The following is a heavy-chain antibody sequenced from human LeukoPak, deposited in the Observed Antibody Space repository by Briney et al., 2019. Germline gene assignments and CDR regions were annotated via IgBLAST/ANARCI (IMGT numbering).Heavy chain of an antibody. CDR1: GYTFTSYG. Sequence: ASVKVSCKASGYTFTSYGISWVRQDPAQGLEWMGWISAYNGNTNYAQKLQGRVTMTTDTSTSTAYMELRSLRSDDTAVYYCARDLGGWDIVVVVAAADAFDIWGQGTMVTVSS. CDR2: ISAYNGNT. D-gene: IGHD2-15*01. J-gene: IGHJ3*02. CDR3: ARDLGGWDIVVVVAAADAFDI. V-gene: IGHV1-18*01.